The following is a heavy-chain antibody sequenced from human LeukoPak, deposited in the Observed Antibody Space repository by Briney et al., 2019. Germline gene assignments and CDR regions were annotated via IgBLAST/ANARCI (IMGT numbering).Heavy chain of an antibody. CDR2: IYYRST. CDR1: GGSISSYY. Sequence: SETLSLTCTVSGGSISSYYWSWIRQPPGKGLEWIGYIYYRSTNYNPSLKSRVTISIDTSKNRLSLKLTSVTAADTAVYYCARGETDTYFVYWGQGTLVTVSS. V-gene: IGHV4-59*01. CDR3: ARGETDTYFVY. D-gene: IGHD1-1*01. J-gene: IGHJ4*02.